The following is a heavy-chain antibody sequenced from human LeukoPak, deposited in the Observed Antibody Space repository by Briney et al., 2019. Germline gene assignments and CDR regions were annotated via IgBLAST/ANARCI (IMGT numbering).Heavy chain of an antibody. Sequence: PSETLSLTCAVYGVPFSGYYWSWIRQAPGKGLEWIGEINHSGSTNYNPSLKSRVTISVDTSKNQFSLKLSAVTAADTAVYYCARLRPTYYDILTGYYFRKDNWFDPWGQGTLVTVSS. D-gene: IGHD3-9*01. J-gene: IGHJ5*02. CDR2: INHSGST. V-gene: IGHV4-34*01. CDR3: ARLRPTYYDILTGYYFRKDNWFDP. CDR1: GVPFSGYY.